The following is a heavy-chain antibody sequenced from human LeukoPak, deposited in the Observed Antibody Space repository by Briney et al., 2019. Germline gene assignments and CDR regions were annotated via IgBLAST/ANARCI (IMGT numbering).Heavy chain of an antibody. CDR2: ISSSSSYI. CDR1: GFTFSSYS. V-gene: IGHV3-21*01. J-gene: IGHJ6*03. Sequence: GGSLRLSCAASGFTFSSYSMNWVRQAPGKGLEWVSSISSSSSYIYYADSVKGRFTISRDNAKNSLYLQMNSLRAEDTAVYYCARDHGSGSYYLPYYYYYYMDVWGKGTTVTVSS. CDR3: ARDHGSGSYYLPYYYYYYMDV. D-gene: IGHD3-10*01.